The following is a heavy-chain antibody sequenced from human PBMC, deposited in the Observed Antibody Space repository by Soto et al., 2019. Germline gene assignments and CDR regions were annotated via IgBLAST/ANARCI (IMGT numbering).Heavy chain of an antibody. CDR2: ISYDGRKT. V-gene: IGHV3-30*03. CDR3: VRDTIAVTQPWVDS. Sequence: QVHLVESGGGVVQPGRSLRLSCAASGFTFSSYGMHWVRQAPGKGLEWVALISYDGRKTFYAESVKGRFTISRDNSMNTLHLQMHTLRPADTAVYYCVRDTIAVTQPWVDSWGQGALVSVSS. D-gene: IGHD6-19*01. J-gene: IGHJ5*01. CDR1: GFTFSSYG.